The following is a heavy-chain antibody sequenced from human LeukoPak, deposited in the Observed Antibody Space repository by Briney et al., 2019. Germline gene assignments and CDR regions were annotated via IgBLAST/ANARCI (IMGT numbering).Heavy chain of an antibody. V-gene: IGHV3-11*06. CDR1: GFTFSDSY. Sequence: GGSLRLSCTASGFTFSDSYMSWIRQAPGKGLEWISKIGSSNVYTNYADSVKGRFTISRDNADNSLFLQMDSLRAEDTAVYYCARVYCSGGACNRYFFDFWGQGTLVTVSS. D-gene: IGHD2-15*01. CDR3: ARVYCSGGACNRYFFDF. CDR2: IGSSNVYT. J-gene: IGHJ4*02.